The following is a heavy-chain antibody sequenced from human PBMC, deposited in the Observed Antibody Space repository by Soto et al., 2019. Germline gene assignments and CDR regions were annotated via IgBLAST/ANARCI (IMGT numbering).Heavy chain of an antibody. V-gene: IGHV3-7*03. CDR1: GFLLRNXS. J-gene: IGHJ5*02. CDR2: IKEDGSEK. CDR3: ARYRSLEP. Sequence: LXLXCADSGFLLRNXSMSWVSQAPGMGLQCVASIKEDGSEKYYVDPVKGRFTISRENAKNSLYLQMNSLRAEDTAVYYCARYRSLEPWGQGILVNVSS. D-gene: IGHD1-26*01.